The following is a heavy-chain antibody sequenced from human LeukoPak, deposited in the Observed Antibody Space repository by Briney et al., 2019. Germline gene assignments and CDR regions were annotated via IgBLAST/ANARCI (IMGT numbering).Heavy chain of an antibody. CDR1: GYRFTNYW. J-gene: IGHJ4*02. CDR2: IYPDDSDT. D-gene: IGHD2-2*02. Sequence: GESLKISCKGSGYRFTNYWIGWVRQMPGKGLEWVGLIYPDDSDTRYSPSFQGQVTISADKSISTAYLQWSSLKASDTAMYYCAIGGDSTTSCYRCFDYWGQGTLVTVSS. V-gene: IGHV5-51*01. CDR3: AIGGDSTTSCYRCFDY.